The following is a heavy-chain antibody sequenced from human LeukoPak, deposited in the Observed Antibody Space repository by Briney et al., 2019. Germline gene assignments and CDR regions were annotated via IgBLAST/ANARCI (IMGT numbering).Heavy chain of an antibody. J-gene: IGHJ3*02. CDR2: IYHSGST. CDR1: GGSISSSNW. Sequence: SETLSLTCAVSGGSISSSNWWSWVRQPPGKGLEWIGEIYHSGSTNYNPSLKSRVTISVDKSKNQFSLRLSSVTAADTAVYYCARDSQSTPHAFDIWGQGTMVTVSS. V-gene: IGHV4-4*02. CDR3: ARDSQSTPHAFDI.